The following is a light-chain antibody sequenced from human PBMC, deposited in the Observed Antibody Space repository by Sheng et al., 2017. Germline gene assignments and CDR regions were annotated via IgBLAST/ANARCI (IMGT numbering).Light chain of an antibody. CDR2: ENS. V-gene: IGLV1-51*02. J-gene: IGLJ3*02. CDR3: ASWDPSLSTGRV. Sequence: QTVLTQPPSVSAAPGQKVTISCSGSNSNIGKNLYPGTNKSQEKTPELLIYENSVRPSGIPDRISGSKSGTSATLAITGLQTGDEADYYCASWDPSLSTGRVFGGGTKLTVL. CDR1: NSNIGKN.